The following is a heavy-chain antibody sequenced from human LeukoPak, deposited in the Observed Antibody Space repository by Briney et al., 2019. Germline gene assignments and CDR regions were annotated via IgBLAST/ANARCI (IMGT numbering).Heavy chain of an antibody. Sequence: GASVKVSCKASGYTLNNYAINWVRQAPGQRLQWMGWINTNTGNPMYAQGFTGRFVFSLDRSVNTAYLQINSLKAEDTAVYYCARRRGDSIHMYDFDYWGQGTLVTVFS. CDR2: INTNTGNP. CDR3: ARRRGDSIHMYDFDY. CDR1: GYTLNNYA. D-gene: IGHD7-27*01. V-gene: IGHV7-4-1*02. J-gene: IGHJ4*02.